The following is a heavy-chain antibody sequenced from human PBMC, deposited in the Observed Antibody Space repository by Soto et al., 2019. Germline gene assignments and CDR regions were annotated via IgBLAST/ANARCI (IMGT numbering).Heavy chain of an antibody. J-gene: IGHJ3*01. CDR1: GFTFSSYS. CDR2: INYNSDNI. Sequence: GESLKISCVASGFTFSSYSMNWVRQAPGKGLEWLSSINYNSDNIYYADSLRGRLTTSRDNAKNSVDLQMTSLRAEDTALYYCVRRTHQGFDVWGQGTMVTVSS. V-gene: IGHV3-21*06. CDR3: VRRTHQGFDV.